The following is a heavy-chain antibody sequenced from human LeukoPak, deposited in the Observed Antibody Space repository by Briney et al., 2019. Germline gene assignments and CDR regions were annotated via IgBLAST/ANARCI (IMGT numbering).Heavy chain of an antibody. CDR3: ARAVLYYYYGMDV. CDR2: ISSSGGTI. CDR1: GFTFSSYE. J-gene: IGHJ6*02. Sequence: GGSLRLSCAASGFTFSSYEMNWVRQAPGKGLEWVSYISSSGGTIYYADSVKGRFTISRVNAKNSLYLQMNSLRAEDTAVYYCARAVLYYYYGMDVWGQGTTVTVSS. V-gene: IGHV3-48*03.